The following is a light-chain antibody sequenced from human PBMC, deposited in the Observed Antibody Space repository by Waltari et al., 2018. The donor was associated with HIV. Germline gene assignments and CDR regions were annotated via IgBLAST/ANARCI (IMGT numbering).Light chain of an antibody. CDR1: SSDVGGYNY. Sequence: QSALTQPASVSGSPGQSITIPCTGTSSDVGGYNYVSWYQQHPGKAPKLMIYEVSNRPSGVSNRFSGSKSGNTASLTISGLQAEDEADYYCSSYTSSSTPFFGGGTKLTVL. V-gene: IGLV2-14*01. J-gene: IGLJ2*01. CDR2: EVS. CDR3: SSYTSSSTPF.